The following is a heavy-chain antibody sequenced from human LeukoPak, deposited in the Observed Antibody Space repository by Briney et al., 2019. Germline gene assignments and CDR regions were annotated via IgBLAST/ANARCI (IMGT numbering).Heavy chain of an antibody. Sequence: SVKVSCKASGGTFSSYAISWVRQAPGQGLEWMGGIIPIFGTANYAQKFQGRVTITADESTSTAYMELSSLRSEDTAVYYCARVLRCSSTSCWYFDYWGPGTLVTVSS. V-gene: IGHV1-69*01. D-gene: IGHD2-2*01. CDR3: ARVLRCSSTSCWYFDY. J-gene: IGHJ4*02. CDR1: GGTFSSYA. CDR2: IIPIFGTA.